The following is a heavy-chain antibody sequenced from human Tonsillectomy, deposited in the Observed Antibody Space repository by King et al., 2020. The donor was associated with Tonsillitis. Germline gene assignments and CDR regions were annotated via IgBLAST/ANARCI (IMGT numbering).Heavy chain of an antibody. CDR3: ARVGDSSGWYTSPFDY. CDR1: GGSISSYY. D-gene: IGHD6-19*01. J-gene: IGHJ4*02. V-gene: IGHV4-59*01. Sequence: QLQESGPGLVKPSETLSLTCTVSGGSISSYYWSWIRQPPGKGLEWIGYIYYSGSTNYNPSLKSRVTISVDTSKNQFSLKLSSVTAADTAGYYCARVGDSSGWYTSPFDYWGQGTLVTVSS. CDR2: IYYSGST.